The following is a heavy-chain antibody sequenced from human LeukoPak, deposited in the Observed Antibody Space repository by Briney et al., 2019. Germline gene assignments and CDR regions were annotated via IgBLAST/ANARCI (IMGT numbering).Heavy chain of an antibody. J-gene: IGHJ6*02. D-gene: IGHD6-6*01. CDR2: IRSKDDT. Sequence: GGSLRLSCAASGFTFSGSAVHWVRQASGRGLEWLGRIRSKDDTAYAASVKGRFTISRDDSRNTAYLQMNSLQTEDTAVYYCARLRAARTESYFYYGMDVWGQGTTVTVSS. CDR1: GFTFSGSA. V-gene: IGHV3-73*01. CDR3: ARLRAARTESYFYYGMDV.